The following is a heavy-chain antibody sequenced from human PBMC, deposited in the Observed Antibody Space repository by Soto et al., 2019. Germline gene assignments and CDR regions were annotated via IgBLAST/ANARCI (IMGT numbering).Heavy chain of an antibody. CDR3: ARDFRSRGYYYGMDV. D-gene: IGHD1-1*01. CDR1: GYTFTSHG. V-gene: IGHV1-18*01. Sequence: ASVKVSCKASGYTFTSHGISWVRQAPGQGLEWMGWISAYNGNTNYAQKVQGRVTMTTDTSTSTAYMELRSLSSDDTAVYYCARDFRSRGYYYGMDVWGQGTTVTVSS. CDR2: ISAYNGNT. J-gene: IGHJ6*02.